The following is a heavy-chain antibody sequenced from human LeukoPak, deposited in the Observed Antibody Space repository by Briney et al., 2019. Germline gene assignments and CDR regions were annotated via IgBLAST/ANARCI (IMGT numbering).Heavy chain of an antibody. D-gene: IGHD3-16*01. CDR3: ARGAAPLAANTLAY. Sequence: PGGSLRLSCAASGFTVITNDMTWVRQAPGKGLEWVSVLYSDGNTKYADSVQGRFTISRDNSKNTLYLEMNSLSPDDTAVYYCARGAAPLAANTLAYWGQGTLVTVSS. J-gene: IGHJ4*02. CDR1: GFTVITND. CDR2: LYSDGNT. V-gene: IGHV3-53*01.